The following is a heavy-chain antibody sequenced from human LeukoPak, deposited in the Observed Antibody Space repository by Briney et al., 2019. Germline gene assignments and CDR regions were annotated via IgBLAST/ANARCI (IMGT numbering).Heavy chain of an antibody. D-gene: IGHD6-13*01. CDR2: INHSGST. CDR1: GGSFSGYY. CDR3: ARLSGIAAV. V-gene: IGHV4-34*01. J-gene: IGHJ4*02. Sequence: PSETQSLTCAVYGGSFSGYYWSWIRQPPGKGLEWIGEINHSGSTNYNPSLKSRVTISADTSKNQFSLKLSSVTAADTAVYYCARLSGIAAVWGQGTLVTVSS.